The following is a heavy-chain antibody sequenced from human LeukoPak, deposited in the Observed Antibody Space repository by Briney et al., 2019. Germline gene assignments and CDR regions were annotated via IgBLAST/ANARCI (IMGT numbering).Heavy chain of an antibody. CDR1: GFTFSSYS. V-gene: IGHV3-48*01. CDR2: ISSSSSTI. J-gene: IGHJ4*02. D-gene: IGHD6-13*01. CDR3: SSSWGRGPFDY. Sequence: GGSLRLSCAASGFTFSSYSMNWVRQAPGKGLEWVSYISSSSSTIYYADSVKGRFTISRDNAKNSLYLQMNSLRAEDTAVYYCSSSWGRGPFDYWGQGTLVTVSS.